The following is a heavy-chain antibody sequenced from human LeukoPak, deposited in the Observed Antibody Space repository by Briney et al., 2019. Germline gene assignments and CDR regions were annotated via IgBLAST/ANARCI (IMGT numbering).Heavy chain of an antibody. CDR3: ARVSLRGGYSYGSPYWYFDL. Sequence: ASVKVSCKASGYTFTGYYMHWVRQAPGQGLEWMGLINPNSGGTNYAQKFQGRVAMTRDTSISTAYMELSRLRSDDTAVYYCARVSLRGGYSYGSPYWYFDLWGRGTLVTVSS. J-gene: IGHJ2*01. D-gene: IGHD5-18*01. CDR1: GYTFTGYY. CDR2: INPNSGGT. V-gene: IGHV1-2*02.